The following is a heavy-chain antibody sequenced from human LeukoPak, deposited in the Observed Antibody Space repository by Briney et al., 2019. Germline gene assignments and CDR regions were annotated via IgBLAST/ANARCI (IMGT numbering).Heavy chain of an antibody. V-gene: IGHV4-39*01. CDR2: IYYSGST. J-gene: IGHJ4*02. Sequence: SETLSLTCTVSGVSISSSGYYWGWIRQPPGKGLEWIGSIYYSGSTYYNPSLKSRVTISVDTSKNQFSLKLSSVTAADTAVYYCARHMSGDYEFDYWGQGTLVTVSS. CDR3: ARHMSGDYEFDY. D-gene: IGHD4-17*01. CDR1: GVSISSSGYY.